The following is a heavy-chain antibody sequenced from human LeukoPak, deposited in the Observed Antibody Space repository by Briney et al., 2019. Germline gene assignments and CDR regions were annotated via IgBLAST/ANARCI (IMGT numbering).Heavy chain of an antibody. J-gene: IGHJ6*02. V-gene: IGHV3-23*01. Sequence: GGSLRLSCAASGFTFSSYAMSWVRQAPGKGLEWVSAISGSGGSTYYADSVKGRFTISRDNSKNTLYLQMNSLRAEDTAVYYCARNRGWSFRGAGYSMDVWGQGTTVTVSS. D-gene: IGHD3-10*01. CDR2: ISGSGGST. CDR1: GFTFSSYA. CDR3: ARNRGWSFRGAGYSMDV.